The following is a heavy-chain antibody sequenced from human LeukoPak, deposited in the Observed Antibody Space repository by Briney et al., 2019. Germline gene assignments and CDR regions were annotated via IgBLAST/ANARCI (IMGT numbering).Heavy chain of an antibody. CDR1: DCSIASSY. CDR3: ARGWAFDI. Sequence: PSETLSLTCTVPDCSIASSYWSWIRQPPGKGLEWIGYIYYSGSTNYNPSLKSRVTISVDTSKNQFSLKLSSVTAADTAVYYCARGWAFDIWGQGTMVTVSS. CDR2: IYYSGST. J-gene: IGHJ3*02. D-gene: IGHD6-19*01. V-gene: IGHV4-59*08.